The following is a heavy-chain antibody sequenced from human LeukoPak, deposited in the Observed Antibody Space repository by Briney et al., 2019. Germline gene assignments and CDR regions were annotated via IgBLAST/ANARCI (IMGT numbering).Heavy chain of an antibody. J-gene: IGHJ4*02. CDR1: GFSFSSYW. CDR3: ARVGKGDSSFFDY. Sequence: GGSLRLSCAASGFSFSSYWMSWVRQAPGEGLEWVANIKQDGSEKYYVDSVKGRFTISRDNAKNSLYLQMNSLRAEDTAVYYCARVGKGDSSFFDYWGQGTLVTVSS. D-gene: IGHD2-21*02. V-gene: IGHV3-7*01. CDR2: IKQDGSEK.